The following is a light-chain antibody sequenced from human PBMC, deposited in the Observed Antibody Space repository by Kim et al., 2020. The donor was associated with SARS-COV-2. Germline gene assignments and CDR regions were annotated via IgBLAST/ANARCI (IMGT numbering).Light chain of an antibody. CDR2: LNSDGSH. Sequence: GASVKLTCTLSSGHSSYAIAWHQQQPEKGPRYFMKLNSDGSHSKGDGIPDRFSGSSSGAGRYLTISSLQSEDEADYYCQTWGTGWVFGGGTQLTVL. V-gene: IGLV4-69*01. J-gene: IGLJ3*02. CDR1: SGHSSYA. CDR3: QTWGTGWV.